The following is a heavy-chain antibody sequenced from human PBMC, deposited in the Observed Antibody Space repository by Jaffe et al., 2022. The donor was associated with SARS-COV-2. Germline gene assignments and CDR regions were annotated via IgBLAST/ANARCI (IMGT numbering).Heavy chain of an antibody. D-gene: IGHD3-10*01. V-gene: IGHV4-39*01. J-gene: IGHJ4*02. Sequence: QLQLQESGPGLVKPSETLSLTCTVPDVSISSSSYYWGWIRQPPGKGLEWIGSISSSGSTYYNPSLKSRVTISVDTSMNQFSLKVSSVTAADTAVFYCARHDGTMIRGGIVDYWGQGTLVTVSS. CDR2: ISSSGST. CDR3: ARHDGTMIRGGIVDY. CDR1: DVSISSSSYY.